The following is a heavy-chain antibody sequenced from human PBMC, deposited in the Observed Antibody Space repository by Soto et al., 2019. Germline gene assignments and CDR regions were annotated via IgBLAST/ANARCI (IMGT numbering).Heavy chain of an antibody. J-gene: IGHJ6*02. CDR3: ATDSLIPSAADHYFEMGV. CDR2: IIPIFRTA. V-gene: IGHV1-69*13. CDR1: GGDFSNYA. Sequence: SVKVSCKASGGDFSNYAISWVRQAPGQGPEWMGGIIPIFRTATYAQKFQGRVTITADDSTRTADMELSGLTSEDTADYYYATDSLIPSAADHYFEMGVWGQGTTVTVAS. D-gene: IGHD2-21*01.